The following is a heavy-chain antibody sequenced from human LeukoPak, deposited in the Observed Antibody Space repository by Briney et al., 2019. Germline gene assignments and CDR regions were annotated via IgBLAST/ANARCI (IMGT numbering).Heavy chain of an antibody. CDR1: GFTFSSYA. V-gene: IGHV3-30*04. Sequence: GGSLRLSCAASGFTFSSYAMHGVRQAPGKGLEWVAVISYDGSNKYYADSVKGRFTISRDNSKNTLYLQMNSLRAEDTAVYYCARDSGYHLRGYFQHWGQGTLVTVSS. CDR2: ISYDGSNK. J-gene: IGHJ1*01. CDR3: ARDSGYHLRGYFQH. D-gene: IGHD6-25*01.